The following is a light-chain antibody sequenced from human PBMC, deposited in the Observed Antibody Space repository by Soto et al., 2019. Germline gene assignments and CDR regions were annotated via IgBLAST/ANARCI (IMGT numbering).Light chain of an antibody. CDR3: VLYMGRDTPYV. J-gene: IGLJ1*01. V-gene: IGLV8-61*01. CDR1: SGSVSSSHH. Sequence: QTVVTQEPSFSVSPGETVTLTCGLSSGSVSSSHHPSWYQQTPGQSPRTLIHDTNRRSSGVPDRFSGDILGNKAALTITGAQAGDESEYFCVLYMGRDTPYVFGSGTKVTVL. CDR2: DTN.